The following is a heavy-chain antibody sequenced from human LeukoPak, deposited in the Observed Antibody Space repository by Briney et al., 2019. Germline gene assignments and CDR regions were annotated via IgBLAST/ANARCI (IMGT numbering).Heavy chain of an antibody. Sequence: SETLSLTCTVSGGSISSYYWSWIRQPPGKGLEWIGYIYYSGSTNYNPSLKSRVTISVDTSKNQFSLKLSSVTAADTAVYYCARLRRGNYFDYWGQGTVVSVSS. CDR3: ARLRRGNYFDY. J-gene: IGHJ4*02. CDR1: GGSISSYY. V-gene: IGHV4-59*08. CDR2: IYYSGST.